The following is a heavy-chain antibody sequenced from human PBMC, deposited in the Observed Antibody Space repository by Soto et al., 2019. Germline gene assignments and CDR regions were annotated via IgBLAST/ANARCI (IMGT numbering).Heavy chain of an antibody. Sequence: QVQLVESGGGVVQPGRSLGVSCAASGFTFSSDGMHWVRQAPGKGLEWVTVISYDGSNKYYADSVKGRFTISRDNSKNTLYLQMNSLRAEDTSVYYCAKAVYSGSYFDYWGQGTLVTVSS. CDR1: GFTFSSDG. D-gene: IGHD1-26*01. V-gene: IGHV3-30*18. CDR2: ISYDGSNK. CDR3: AKAVYSGSYFDY. J-gene: IGHJ4*02.